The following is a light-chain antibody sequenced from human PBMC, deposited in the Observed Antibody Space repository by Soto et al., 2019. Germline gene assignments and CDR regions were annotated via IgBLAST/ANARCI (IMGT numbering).Light chain of an antibody. CDR1: QSVSSSY. CDR3: QQYGSSPWT. J-gene: IGKJ1*01. Sequence: EIVLTQSPGTLSLSPGKRATLSCRASQSVSSSYLAWYQQKPGQTPRLLIYGVFSRPTGIPDRFSGSGSGTDFTLTINRLEPEDFAVYYCQQYGSSPWTFGQGTKVEVK. CDR2: GVF. V-gene: IGKV3-20*01.